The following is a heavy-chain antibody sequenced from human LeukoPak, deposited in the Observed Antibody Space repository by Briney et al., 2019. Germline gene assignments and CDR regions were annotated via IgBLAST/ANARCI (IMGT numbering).Heavy chain of an antibody. Sequence: GGSLRLSCAASGFTFSSYWMSWVRQAPGKGLEWVANIKQDGSGKYYVDSVKGRFTISRDNAKNSLFLQMNSLRGEDTAVYFCARDPPSRWLVFFDYWGQGTLVTVSS. CDR3: ARDPPSRWLVFFDY. V-gene: IGHV3-7*01. D-gene: IGHD6-19*01. CDR2: IKQDGSGK. J-gene: IGHJ4*02. CDR1: GFTFSSYW.